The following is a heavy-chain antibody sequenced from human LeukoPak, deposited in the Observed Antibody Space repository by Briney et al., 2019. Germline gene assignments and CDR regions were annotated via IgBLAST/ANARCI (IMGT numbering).Heavy chain of an antibody. V-gene: IGHV1-18*01. CDR1: VSRFTYYG. J-gene: IGHJ4*02. Sequence: ASVKVSCKASVSRFTYYGSSWVRHAPGQGLEWMGWISAYKDNTNYAQTFQGRVTMTTDTSTSTVYMELRSLKSDDTAIYYYARFGWNPGIAEPSFPCVWGQGTLVTVSS. CDR3: ARFGWNPGIAEPSFPCV. D-gene: IGHD1-14*01. CDR2: ISAYKDNT.